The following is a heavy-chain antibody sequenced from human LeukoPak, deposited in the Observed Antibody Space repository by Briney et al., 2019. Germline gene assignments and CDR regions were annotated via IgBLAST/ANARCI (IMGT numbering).Heavy chain of an antibody. CDR3: ARALTVYHDAFDI. CDR1: GFTFSSHA. J-gene: IGHJ3*02. CDR2: ISYDGSNK. D-gene: IGHD3-9*01. Sequence: GGSLRLSCAASGFTFSSHAMHWVRQAPGKGLEWVAVISYDGSNKYYADSVKGRFTISRDNSKNTLYLQMNSLRAEDTAVYYCARALTVYHDAFDIWGQGTMVTVSS. V-gene: IGHV3-30-3*01.